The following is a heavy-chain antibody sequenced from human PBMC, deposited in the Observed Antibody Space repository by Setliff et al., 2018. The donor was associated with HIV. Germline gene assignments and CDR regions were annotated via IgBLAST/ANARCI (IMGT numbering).Heavy chain of an antibody. CDR3: ARDGEYQVLHYYYSGMDV. V-gene: IGHV1-18*01. Sequence: ASVKVSCKASGYTFTRYGISWVRQAPGQGLEWMGWISANNGNTKYAQRLQGRVTMTTDTSTNTAYMDLRSLRSDDTAVYFCARDGEYQVLHYYYSGMDVWGQGTTVTVSS. J-gene: IGHJ6*02. CDR1: GYTFTRYG. D-gene: IGHD2-2*01. CDR2: ISANNGNT.